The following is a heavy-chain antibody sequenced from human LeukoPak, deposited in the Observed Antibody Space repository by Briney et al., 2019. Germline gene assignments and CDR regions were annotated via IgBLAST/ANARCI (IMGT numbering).Heavy chain of an antibody. J-gene: IGHJ4*02. CDR2: IYYSGST. CDR1: GGSISSSSYY. CDR3: ARFEGIAAAGDY. V-gene: IGHV4-39*01. D-gene: IGHD6-13*01. Sequence: SETLSLTCTVSGGSISSSSYYWGWIRQPPGKGLEWIGSIYYSGSTYYNPSLKGRVTISVDTSKNQFSLKLSSVTAADTAVYYCARFEGIAAAGDYWGQGTLVTVSS.